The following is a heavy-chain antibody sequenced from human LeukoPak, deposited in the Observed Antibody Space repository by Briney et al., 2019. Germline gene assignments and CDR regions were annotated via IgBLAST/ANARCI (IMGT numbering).Heavy chain of an antibody. CDR1: GFNFIDYS. CDR2: IGISSGNT. V-gene: IGHV3-48*04. CDR3: AKNLAAVGTGLDS. Sequence: PGGSLRLSCAASGFNFIDYSMNWVRQAPGKGLEWISYIGISSGNTKYADSVKGRFTISRDNAKNSLYLQMNSLRAEDTAVYYCAKNLAAVGTGLDSWGQGTLVTVSS. J-gene: IGHJ4*02. D-gene: IGHD6-13*01.